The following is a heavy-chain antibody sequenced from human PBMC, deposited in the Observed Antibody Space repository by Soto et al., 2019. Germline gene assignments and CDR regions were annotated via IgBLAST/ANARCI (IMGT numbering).Heavy chain of an antibody. CDR3: ARDGGVAATLAYYFDY. D-gene: IGHD2-15*01. CDR1: GFTFNSYS. V-gene: IGHV3-21*01. CDR2: MSRSSRYI. J-gene: IGHJ4*02. Sequence: EVQLVESGGGLVKPGGSLRLSCAASGFTFNSYSMNWVRQAPGKGLEWVSSMSRSSRYIYYADSVKGRFTISRDNAKNSVYLLMNSLRAEDTAVYYCARDGGVAATLAYYFDYWGQGTLVTVSS.